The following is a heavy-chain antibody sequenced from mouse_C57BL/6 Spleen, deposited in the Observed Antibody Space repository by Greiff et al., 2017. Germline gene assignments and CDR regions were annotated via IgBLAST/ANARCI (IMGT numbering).Heavy chain of an antibody. V-gene: IGHV1-81*01. CDR2: IYPRSGNT. Sequence: QVQLKESGAELARPGASVKLSCKASGYTFTSYGISWVKQRTGQGLEWIGEIYPRSGNTYYNEKFKGKATLTADKSSSTAYMELRSLTSEDSAVYFCARWRARDYTENFDYWDQGTTLTVSS. CDR3: ARWRARDYTENFDY. CDR1: GYTFTSYG. J-gene: IGHJ2*01. D-gene: IGHD2-4*01.